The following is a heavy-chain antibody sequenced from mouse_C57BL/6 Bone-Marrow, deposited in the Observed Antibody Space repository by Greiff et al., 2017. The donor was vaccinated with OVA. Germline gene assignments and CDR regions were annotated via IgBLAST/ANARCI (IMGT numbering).Heavy chain of an antibody. V-gene: IGHV1-15*01. CDR3: TRRYGSSSAWFAY. Sequence: QVQLQQSGAELVRPGASVTLSCKASGYTFTDYEMHWVKQTPVHGLEWIGAIDPETGGTTYNQKFKGKATLTADKSSSTAYMELRSLTSEDSAVYYCTRRYGSSSAWFAYWGQGTLVTVSA. J-gene: IGHJ3*01. CDR1: GYTFTDYE. D-gene: IGHD1-1*01. CDR2: IDPETGGT.